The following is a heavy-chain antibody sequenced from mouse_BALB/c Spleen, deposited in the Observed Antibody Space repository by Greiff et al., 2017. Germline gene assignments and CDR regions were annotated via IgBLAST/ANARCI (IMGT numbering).Heavy chain of an antibody. Sequence: VQLQQPGAELVKPGASVKLSCKASGYTFTSYWMHWVKQRPGQGLEWIGEINPSNGRTNYNEKFKSKATLTVDKSSSTAYMQLSSLTSEDSAVYYCARSGPDDRFAYWGQGTLVTVSA. V-gene: IGHV1S81*02. CDR1: GYTFTSYW. CDR3: ARSGPDDRFAY. D-gene: IGHD2-12*01. CDR2: INPSNGRT. J-gene: IGHJ3*01.